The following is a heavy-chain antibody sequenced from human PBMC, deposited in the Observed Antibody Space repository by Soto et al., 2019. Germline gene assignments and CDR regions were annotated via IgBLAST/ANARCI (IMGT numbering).Heavy chain of an antibody. CDR2: ISYDGSNK. Sequence: VQLVESGGGVVQPGRSLRLSCAASGFTFSSYAMHWVRQAPGKGLEWVAVISYDGSNKYYADSVKGRFTISRDNSKNTLYLQMNSLRAEDTAVYYCARDTWPDYWGQGTLVTVSS. CDR3: ARDTWPDY. V-gene: IGHV3-30-3*01. CDR1: GFTFSSYA. J-gene: IGHJ4*02. D-gene: IGHD3-16*01.